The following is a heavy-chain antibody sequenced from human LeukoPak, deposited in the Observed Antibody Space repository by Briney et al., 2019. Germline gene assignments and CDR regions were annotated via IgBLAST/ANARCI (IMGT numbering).Heavy chain of an antibody. Sequence: GGSLRLSCAASGFTFSSYWMSWVRQAPGKGLEWVANIKQDGSGKYYVDSVKGRFTISRDNAKNSLYLQMNSLRAEDTAVYYCAREDSGSFNNFDYWGQGTLVTVSS. D-gene: IGHD1-26*01. CDR2: IKQDGSGK. V-gene: IGHV3-7*01. J-gene: IGHJ4*02. CDR3: AREDSGSFNNFDY. CDR1: GFTFSSYW.